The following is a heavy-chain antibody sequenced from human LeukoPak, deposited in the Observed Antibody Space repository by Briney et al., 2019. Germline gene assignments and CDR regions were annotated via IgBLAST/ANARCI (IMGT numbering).Heavy chain of an antibody. CDR1: GFTFSSYS. J-gene: IGHJ4*02. CDR3: ARDTMNSWDFWSGYLHY. Sequence: GGSLRLSCAASGFTFSSYSVNWVRQAPGKGLEWVSSISSSSSYIYYADSVKGRFTISRDNAKNSLYLQMNSLRAEDTAVYYCARDTMNSWDFWSGYLHYWGQGTLVTVSS. V-gene: IGHV3-21*01. D-gene: IGHD3-3*01. CDR2: ISSSSSYI.